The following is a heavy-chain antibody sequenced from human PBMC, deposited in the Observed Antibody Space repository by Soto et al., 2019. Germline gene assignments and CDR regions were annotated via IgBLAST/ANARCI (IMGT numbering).Heavy chain of an antibody. Sequence: SETLSLTCTVSGGSISSSSYYWGWIRQPPGKGLEWIGSIYYSGSTYYNPSLKSRVTISVDTSRNQFSLKLSSVTAADTAVYYCARGGNYGDPLLTFDYWGQGTLVTVSS. D-gene: IGHD4-17*01. V-gene: IGHV4-39*07. CDR2: IYYSGST. CDR3: ARGGNYGDPLLTFDY. J-gene: IGHJ4*02. CDR1: GGSISSSSYY.